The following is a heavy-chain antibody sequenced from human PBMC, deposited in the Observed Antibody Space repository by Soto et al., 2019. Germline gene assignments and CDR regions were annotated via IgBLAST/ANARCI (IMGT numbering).Heavy chain of an antibody. Sequence: QVHLVQSGAEVKKPGASVKVSCKCSGYTFTSYGITWVRQAPGQGLEWMGWISAHNGNTDHAQKLQGRVTVTSDTSTSTAYMELRSLRSDDTAVYYCARGRYGDYWGQGALVTVSS. CDR3: ARGRYGDY. J-gene: IGHJ4*02. CDR1: GYTFTSYG. CDR2: ISAHNGNT. V-gene: IGHV1-18*01. D-gene: IGHD1-1*01.